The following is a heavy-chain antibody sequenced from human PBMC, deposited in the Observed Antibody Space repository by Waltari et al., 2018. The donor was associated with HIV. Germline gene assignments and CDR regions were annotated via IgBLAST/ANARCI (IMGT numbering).Heavy chain of an antibody. J-gene: IGHJ4*02. CDR3: ARPYSSSWYDY. CDR1: SYS. V-gene: IGHV3-48*01. Sequence: SYSMNWVRQAPGKGLEWVSYISSSSTIYYADSVKGRFIISRDNAKNSLYLQMNSLRAEDTAVYYCARPYSSSWYDYWGQGTLVTVSS. D-gene: IGHD6-13*01. CDR2: ISSSSTI.